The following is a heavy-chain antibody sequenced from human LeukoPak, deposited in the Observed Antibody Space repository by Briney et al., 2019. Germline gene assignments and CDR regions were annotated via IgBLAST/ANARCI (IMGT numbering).Heavy chain of an antibody. D-gene: IGHD1-7*01. CDR1: GFTFSSYG. J-gene: IGHJ4*02. CDR3: ARDRIEGKLELPGY. V-gene: IGHV3-33*01. Sequence: GGSLRLSCAASGFTFSSYGMHWVRQAPGKGLEWVAVICYDASNKLYAESVKGRFTISRDNSKNTLYLQMNSLRAEDTAVYYCARDRIEGKLELPGYWGQGTLVTVSS. CDR2: ICYDASNK.